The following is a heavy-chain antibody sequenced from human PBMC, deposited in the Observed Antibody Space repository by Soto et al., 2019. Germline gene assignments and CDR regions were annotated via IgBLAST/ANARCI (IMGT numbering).Heavy chain of an antibody. V-gene: IGHV3-30*18. CDR1: GFTFSSYG. CDR3: AKDLLRPGRAYGMDV. D-gene: IGHD6-25*01. Sequence: QVQLVESGGGVVQPGRSLRLSCAASGFTFSSYGMHWVRQAPGKGLEWVAVISYDGSNKYYADSVKGRFTISRDNSKNPLFLQMHSLRAEDTAVYYCAKDLLRPGRAYGMDVWGQGTTVTVSS. CDR2: ISYDGSNK. J-gene: IGHJ6*02.